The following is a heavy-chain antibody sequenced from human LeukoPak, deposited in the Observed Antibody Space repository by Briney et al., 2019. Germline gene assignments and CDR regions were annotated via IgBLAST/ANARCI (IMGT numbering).Heavy chain of an antibody. CDR3: ARDRPNTGYDFDY. CDR2: ITSSSSSI. J-gene: IGHJ4*02. D-gene: IGHD5-12*01. Sequence: GGSLRLPCAASGFAFSSYSMNWVRQAPGKGLEWLSYITSSSSSIFYADSVKGRFTISRDNAKNSLYLQMNSLRDDDTAVYYCARDRPNTGYDFDYWGQGALVTVSS. V-gene: IGHV3-48*02. CDR1: GFAFSSYS.